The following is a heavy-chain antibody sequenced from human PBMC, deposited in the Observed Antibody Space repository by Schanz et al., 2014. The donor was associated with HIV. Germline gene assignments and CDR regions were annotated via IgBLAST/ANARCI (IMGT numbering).Heavy chain of an antibody. Sequence: VQLVESGGGAVQPGGSLRLSCVASGFTFSTYAMSWVRQAPGKGLEWVSGMRGSDDSTFYADSVKGRFTISRDNSKNTLYFQMNSLRAEDTAIYYCAKTSYGWYFDYWGQGTLVTVSS. D-gene: IGHD6-19*01. CDR1: GFTFSTYA. CDR2: MRGSDDST. V-gene: IGHV3-23*04. J-gene: IGHJ4*02. CDR3: AKTSYGWYFDY.